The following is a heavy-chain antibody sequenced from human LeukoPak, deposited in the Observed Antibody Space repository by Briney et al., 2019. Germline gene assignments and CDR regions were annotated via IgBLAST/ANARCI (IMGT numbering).Heavy chain of an antibody. CDR3: ARAVGATHFDY. J-gene: IGHJ4*02. V-gene: IGHV3-7*04. D-gene: IGHD1-26*01. Sequence: PGGSLRLSCAASGITFSSFWMSWVRQAPGKGLEWVANIKQDGSEKFYVDSVKGRFTISRDNDKNSLCLQMNSLRAEDTAVYYCARAVGATHFDYWGQGILVTVSS. CDR2: IKQDGSEK. CDR1: GITFSSFW.